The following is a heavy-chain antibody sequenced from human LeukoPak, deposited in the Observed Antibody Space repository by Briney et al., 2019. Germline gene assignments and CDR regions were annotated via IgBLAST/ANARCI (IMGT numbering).Heavy chain of an antibody. J-gene: IGHJ4*02. CDR2: INWNGGST. D-gene: IGHD3-22*01. CDR3: AKSILDGSGYYAPLFDS. CDR1: GLTFDDRG. V-gene: IGHV3-20*04. Sequence: GGSLRLSCAASGLTFDDRGMSWVRQAPGKGLEWLSGINWNGGSTAYADSVKGRFTMSRDSSKNTLYLQLNSLRAEDTAVYYCAKSILDGSGYYAPLFDSWGQGTLVTVSS.